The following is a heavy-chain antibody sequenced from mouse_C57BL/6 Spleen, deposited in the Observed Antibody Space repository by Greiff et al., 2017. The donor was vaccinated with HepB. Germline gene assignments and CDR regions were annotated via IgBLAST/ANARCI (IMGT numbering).Heavy chain of an antibody. CDR2: IDPSDSYT. D-gene: IGHD1-1*01. CDR1: GYTFTSYW. V-gene: IGHV1-59*01. CDR3: VYINYFDY. Sequence: QVQLQQPGAELVRPGTSVKLSCKASGYTFTSYWMHWVKQRPGQGLEWIGVIDPSDSYTNYNQKFKGKATLTVDTSSSTAYMQLSSLTSEDSAVYYCVYINYFDYWGQGTTLTVSS. J-gene: IGHJ2*01.